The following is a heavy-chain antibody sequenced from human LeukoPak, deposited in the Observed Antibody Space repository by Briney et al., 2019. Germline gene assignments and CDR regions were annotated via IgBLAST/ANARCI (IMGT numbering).Heavy chain of an antibody. CDR3: ARRYSRVRGIRRESVEYFQH. CDR1: GYTFTSYD. Sequence: GASVKVSCKASGYTFTSYDINWVRQATGQGLEWMGWMNPNSGNTGYAQKFQGRVTMTRNTSISTAYMELSSLRSEDTAVYYCARRYSRVRGIRRESVEYFQHWGQGTLVTVSS. D-gene: IGHD3-3*02. J-gene: IGHJ1*01. V-gene: IGHV1-8*01. CDR2: MNPNSGNT.